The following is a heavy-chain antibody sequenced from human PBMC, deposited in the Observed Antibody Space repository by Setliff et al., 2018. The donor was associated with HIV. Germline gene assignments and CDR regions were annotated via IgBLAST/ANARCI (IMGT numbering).Heavy chain of an antibody. CDR1: GYTFTDYY. D-gene: IGHD3-22*01. CDR2: INPNRGGT. CDR3: ARARRDSYDRGRRNHYYIDV. Sequence: ASVKVSCKASGYTFTDYYIHWVRQAPGQGLEWMGWINPNRGGTNYAQKFQGRVTMTRDTSISTAYMELNNLKFEDTAVYYCARARRDSYDRGRRNHYYIDVWGKGTTVTVSS. J-gene: IGHJ6*03. V-gene: IGHV1-2*02.